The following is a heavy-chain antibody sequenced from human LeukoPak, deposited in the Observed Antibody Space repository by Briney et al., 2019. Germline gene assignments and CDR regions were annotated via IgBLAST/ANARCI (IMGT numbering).Heavy chain of an antibody. CDR3: ARGRRYYDFWSGPIPPAPMDY. CDR1: GGSISSSY. Sequence: PSETLSLTCNVSGGSISSSYWSWIRQPAGKGLEWIGRIYASGSSNYNPSLKSRVTISVDTSKNQFSLKLSSVTAADTAVYYCARGRRYYDFWSGPIPPAPMDYWGQGTLVTVSS. J-gene: IGHJ4*02. D-gene: IGHD3-3*01. CDR2: IYASGSS. V-gene: IGHV4-4*07.